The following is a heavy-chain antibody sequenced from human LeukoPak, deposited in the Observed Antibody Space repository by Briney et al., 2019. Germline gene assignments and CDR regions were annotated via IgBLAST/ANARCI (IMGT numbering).Heavy chain of an antibody. CDR2: INPNSGVT. CDR3: VRAVSGTHGGAFDI. D-gene: IGHD1-7*01. J-gene: IGHJ3*02. V-gene: IGHV1-2*02. Sequence: ASVKVSCKASGYTFIDYFIHWMRQTPGQGLEWLGWINPNSGVTRYAQKFQDRVTMTRDTAAYMELSSLKSDDTAVYYCVRAVSGTHGGAFDIWGQGTAVTVSS. CDR1: GYTFIDYF.